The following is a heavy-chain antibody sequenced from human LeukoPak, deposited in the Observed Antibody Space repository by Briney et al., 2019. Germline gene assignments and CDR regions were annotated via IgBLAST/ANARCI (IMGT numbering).Heavy chain of an antibody. J-gene: IGHJ4*02. CDR2: MGSDGGNI. Sequence: VWSLRLSCAASGFTFSRHWMHWVRHAPGKGQVWVSRMGSDGGNINYADSVRGRFTISRDNAKNTLYLQINSLRVEDTAVYYCVRGFLGESDDWGQGTLVTV. D-gene: IGHD3-10*01. CDR1: GFTFSRHW. V-gene: IGHV3-74*01. CDR3: VRGFLGESDD.